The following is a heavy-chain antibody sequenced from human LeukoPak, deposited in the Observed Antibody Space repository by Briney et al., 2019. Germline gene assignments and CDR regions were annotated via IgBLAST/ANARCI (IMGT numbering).Heavy chain of an antibody. Sequence: GGSLRPSCAASGFTFGSYAMSWVRQAPGKGLEGVSAISGSGGSTYYADSVKGRFTISRDNSKNTLYLQMNSLRAEDTAVYYCAKRTDSSGHNGLAWGQGTLVTVSS. CDR2: ISGSGGST. V-gene: IGHV3-23*01. D-gene: IGHD3-22*01. CDR3: AKRTDSSGHNGLA. J-gene: IGHJ4*02. CDR1: GFTFGSYA.